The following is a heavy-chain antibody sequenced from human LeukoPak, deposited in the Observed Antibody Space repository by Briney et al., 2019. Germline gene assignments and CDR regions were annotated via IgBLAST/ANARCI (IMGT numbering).Heavy chain of an antibody. CDR1: GGSFSGYY. V-gene: IGHV4-34*01. CDR2: INHSGST. CDR3: ARAPVIDSGYDY. Sequence: SETLSLTCAVYGGSFSGYYWSWIRQPPGKGLEWIGEINHSGSTNYNPSLKSRVTISVDTSKNQFSLKLSSVTAADTAAYYCARAPVIDSGYDYWGQGTLVTVSS. D-gene: IGHD5-12*01. J-gene: IGHJ4*02.